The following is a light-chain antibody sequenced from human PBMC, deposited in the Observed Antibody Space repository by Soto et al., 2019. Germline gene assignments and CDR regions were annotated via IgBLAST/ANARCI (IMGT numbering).Light chain of an antibody. Sequence: AIVLTQSPGSFSASTGDRVTITCRASQCISSYLAWYHRKPGKDPTLLIYAACTMQSGVLSRFSGSRSGPEFTLPIISRQHPDFVGVYCYQKYDTPPTFGQGTKVDIK. V-gene: IGKV1-8*01. CDR1: QCISSY. J-gene: IGKJ1*01. CDR3: YQKYDTPPT. CDR2: AAC.